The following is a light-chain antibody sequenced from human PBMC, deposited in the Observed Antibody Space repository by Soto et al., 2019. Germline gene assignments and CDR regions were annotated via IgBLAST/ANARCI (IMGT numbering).Light chain of an antibody. V-gene: IGKV3-20*01. Sequence: EIVLTQSPGTLSLSPGERATLSCRASQSVSSSYLAWYQQKPGQAPRLLISDASTRATCLPPRVSGSGSWTGFTLTIRSLKSEDFAIFYCRQYYFWNTFGGGTKV. J-gene: IGKJ4*01. CDR3: RQYYFWNT. CDR1: QSVSSSY. CDR2: DAS.